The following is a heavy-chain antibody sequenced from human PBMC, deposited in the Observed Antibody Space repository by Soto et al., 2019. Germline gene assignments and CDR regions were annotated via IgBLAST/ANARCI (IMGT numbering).Heavy chain of an antibody. CDR2: IYWDDDK. Sequence: QITLKESGPTLVKPTQTLTLTCTFSGFSLSTSGVGVGWIRQPPGKALEWLALIYWDDDKRYSPSLKSRLTITKDTSKNQVVLTMTNMDPVDTATYYCARRLGEVLWFGELYYGDAFDIWGQGTMVTVSS. D-gene: IGHD3-10*01. CDR1: GFSLSTSGVG. J-gene: IGHJ3*02. CDR3: ARRLGEVLWFGELYYGDAFDI. V-gene: IGHV2-5*02.